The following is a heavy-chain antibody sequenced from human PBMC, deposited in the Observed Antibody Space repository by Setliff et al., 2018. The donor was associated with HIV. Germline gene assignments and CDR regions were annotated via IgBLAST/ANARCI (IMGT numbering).Heavy chain of an antibody. CDR3: ARARITMIGDAFDI. CDR2: INPGGGNT. D-gene: IGHD3-22*01. V-gene: IGHV1-46*01. CDR1: GGTFSSYA. Sequence: GASVKVSCKASGGTFSSYAISWVRQAPGQGLEWMGIINPGGGNTRYAQRFQGRVSMTRDTSTSTVYMELSSLRSEDTAVYYCARARITMIGDAFDIWGQGTMVTVSS. J-gene: IGHJ3*02.